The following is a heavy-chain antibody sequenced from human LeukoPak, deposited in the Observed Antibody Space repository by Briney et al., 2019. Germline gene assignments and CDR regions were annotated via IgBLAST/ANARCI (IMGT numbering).Heavy chain of an antibody. D-gene: IGHD2-15*01. J-gene: IGHJ4*02. CDR2: ISSSSSTI. V-gene: IGHV3-48*01. CDR1: GFTFSSYS. Sequence: GGSLRPSCAASGFTFSSYSMNWVRQAPGKGLEWVSYISSSSSTIYYADSVKGRFTVSRDNAKNSLYLQMNSLRAEDTAVYYCARLGVDIVVVVAAGFDYWGQGTLVTVSS. CDR3: ARLGVDIVVVVAAGFDY.